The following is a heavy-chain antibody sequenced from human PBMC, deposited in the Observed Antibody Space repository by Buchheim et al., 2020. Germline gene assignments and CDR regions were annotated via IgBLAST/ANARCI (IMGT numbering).Heavy chain of an antibody. CDR2: FYTSGST. CDR3: ASYGGGYYDSSPEDAFDI. Sequence: QVQLQESGPGLVKSSQTLSLTCTVSGGSISSGSYYWSWIRQPAGKGLEWIGRFYTSGSTNYNPSLKSRVTISVDTSKNQFSLKLSSVTAADTAVDYCASYGGGYYDSSPEDAFDIWGQGT. D-gene: IGHD3-22*01. J-gene: IGHJ3*02. V-gene: IGHV4-61*02. CDR1: GGSISSGSYY.